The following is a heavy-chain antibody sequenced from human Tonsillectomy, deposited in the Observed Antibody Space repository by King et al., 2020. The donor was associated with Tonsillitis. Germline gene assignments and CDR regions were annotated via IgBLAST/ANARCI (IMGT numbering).Heavy chain of an antibody. CDR1: GFTFSSYG. V-gene: IGHV3-33*05. CDR3: ARDWGGSNAFDV. CDR2: ISDDGSNK. Sequence: VQLVESGGGVVQPGRSLRLSCATSGFTFSSYGMHWVRQAPGKGLEWVAVISDDGSNKFYADSVKGRFTISRDKSENTLYLQINSLRAEDTAVYYCARDWGGSNAFDVWGQGKMVTVSS. D-gene: IGHD4-23*01. J-gene: IGHJ3*01.